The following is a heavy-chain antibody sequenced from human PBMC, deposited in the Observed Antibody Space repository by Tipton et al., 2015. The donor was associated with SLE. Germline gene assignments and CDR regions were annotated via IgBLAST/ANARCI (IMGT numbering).Heavy chain of an antibody. J-gene: IGHJ5*02. CDR3: ARRGFGGWWFDP. CDR2: IYHSGST. V-gene: IGHV4-4*02. CDR1: GGSISSSNW. D-gene: IGHD6-19*01. Sequence: TLSLTCTVSGGSISSSNWWSWVRQPPGKGLEWIGEIYHSGSTNYNPSLKSRVTISVDKSKNQFSLKLSSVTAADTAVYYCARRGFGGWWFDPWGQGTLVTVSS.